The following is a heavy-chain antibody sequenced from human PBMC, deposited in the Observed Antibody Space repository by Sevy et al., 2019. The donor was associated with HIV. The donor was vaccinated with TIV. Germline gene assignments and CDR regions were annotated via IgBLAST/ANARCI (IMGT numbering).Heavy chain of an antibody. CDR3: ARDSGDYPYYFDH. Sequence: SETLSLTCAVSGGSISSGLYSWNWIRQPPGRGLEWIGYIYHTGNTYYNPSLKTRVTISVDRSKNQFSLRLTSVTAAETAVYYCARDSGDYPYYFDHWGQGTLVTVSS. CDR1: GGSISSGLYS. D-gene: IGHD4-17*01. V-gene: IGHV4-30-2*01. CDR2: IYHTGNT. J-gene: IGHJ4*02.